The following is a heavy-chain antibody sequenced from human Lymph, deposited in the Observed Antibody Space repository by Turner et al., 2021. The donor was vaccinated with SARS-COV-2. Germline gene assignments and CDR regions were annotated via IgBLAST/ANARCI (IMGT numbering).Heavy chain of an antibody. CDR2: MNTNRGYT. V-gene: IGHV1-8*01. Sequence: QVQLVQSGAEVKKPGASVKVSCKASGYTFTSYDTNWVRQATGQGLGWMGWMNTNRGYTGYAQKFQGRVTMTRNTSISTAYMELNSLTSDDTAVYYCAKGDGYPPHGLLDPGGQGTLVTVSS. J-gene: IGHJ5*02. CDR1: GYTFTSYD. D-gene: IGHD6-25*01. CDR3: AKGDGYPPHGLLDP.